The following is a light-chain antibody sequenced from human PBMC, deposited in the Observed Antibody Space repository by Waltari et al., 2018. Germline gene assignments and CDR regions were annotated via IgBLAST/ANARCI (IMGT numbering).Light chain of an antibody. CDR3: LSADSSGTSKV. Sequence: SYELTQPPSVSVSPGQTARLTCSGDALPTQYAFWYQQKPGQAPVLIIDKDTQRPSGIPERFSGSSSGTTVTMTISGVQAEDEADYYCLSADSSGTSKVFGGGTKLTVL. J-gene: IGLJ3*02. V-gene: IGLV3-25*03. CDR2: KDT. CDR1: ALPTQY.